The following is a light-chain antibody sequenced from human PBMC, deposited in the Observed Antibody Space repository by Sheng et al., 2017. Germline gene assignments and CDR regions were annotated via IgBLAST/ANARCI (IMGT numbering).Light chain of an antibody. CDR2: ETS. CDR3: QQRYNWPLT. J-gene: IGKJ4*01. V-gene: IGKV3-11*01. CDR1: QSVSSN. Sequence: EIVLTQSPATLSVSPGERATLSCRASQSVSSNLAWYQQKPGQAPRLLLYETSRRATGIPARFSASGSGTDFTLTINSLEPEDFAVYYCQQRYNWPLTFGGGTKVKIK.